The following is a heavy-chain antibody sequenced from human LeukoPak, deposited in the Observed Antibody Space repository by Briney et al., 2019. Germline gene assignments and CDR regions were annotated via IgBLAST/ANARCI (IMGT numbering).Heavy chain of an antibody. Sequence: SQTLSLTCTVSGGSISSGDYYWSWIRQPPGKGLEWIGYIYYSGSTYYNPSLKSRVTISVDTSKNQFSLKLSSVTAADTAVYYCARWGLTTGTTGFGDWGQGTLVTVSS. D-gene: IGHD1-1*01. CDR1: GGSISSGDYY. V-gene: IGHV4-30-4*01. CDR2: IYYSGST. J-gene: IGHJ4*02. CDR3: ARWGLTTGTTGFGD.